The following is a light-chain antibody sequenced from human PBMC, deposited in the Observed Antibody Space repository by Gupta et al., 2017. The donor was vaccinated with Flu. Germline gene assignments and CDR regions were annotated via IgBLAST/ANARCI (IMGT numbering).Light chain of an antibody. Sequence: ITITCTGTGSDVGGYKDGSWYQQHPGKAPKLMIFEVSNRPSGVAKRFSGTKSGNTASMTVAGHQAEDEAYYYCSSDTNTNTLVVFGGGTKLTVL. CDR3: SSDTNTNTLVV. J-gene: IGLJ2*01. CDR1: GSDVGGYKD. V-gene: IGLV2-14*01. CDR2: EVS.